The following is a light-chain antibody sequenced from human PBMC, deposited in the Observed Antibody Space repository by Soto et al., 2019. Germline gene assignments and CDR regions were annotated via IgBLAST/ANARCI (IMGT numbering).Light chain of an antibody. CDR1: SSNIGAGYN. CDR3: QSSDTSLSGSEI. J-gene: IGLJ2*01. V-gene: IGLV1-40*01. CDR2: GTT. Sequence: QSVLTQPPSVSGAPGQWVTISCTGSSSNIGAGYNVHWYQHLPGTAPKLLIFGTTNRPSGVPDRFSGSKSGSSAFLAITGLQAEDEADYYSQSSDTSLSGSEIFGGGTKLTVL.